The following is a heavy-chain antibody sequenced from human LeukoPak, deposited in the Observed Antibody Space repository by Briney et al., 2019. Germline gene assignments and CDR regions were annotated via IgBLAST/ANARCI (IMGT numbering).Heavy chain of an antibody. V-gene: IGHV1-8*01. D-gene: IGHD6-13*01. CDR3: ARGGVATAGKYYFDY. Sequence: ASVKVSCKASGYTFTSYDINWVRQAIGQGLEWMGWMNPNSGNTGYAQNFQGRVTMTRNTSTSTAYMELSSLRSEDTAVYYCARGGVATAGKYYFDYWGQGTLVTVSS. J-gene: IGHJ4*02. CDR2: MNPNSGNT. CDR1: GYTFTSYD.